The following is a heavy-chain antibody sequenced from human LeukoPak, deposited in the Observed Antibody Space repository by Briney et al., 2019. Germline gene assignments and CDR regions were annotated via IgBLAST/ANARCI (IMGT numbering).Heavy chain of an antibody. V-gene: IGHV3-30-3*01. CDR3: AKDQDSYDSSAHGTALDY. CDR1: GFTFSSYA. D-gene: IGHD3-22*01. Sequence: GSLRLSCAASGFTFSSYAMHWVRQDPGKGLEWVAVISYDGSNKYYADSVKGRFTISRDNSKNTLYLQMNSLRAEDTAVYYCAKDQDSYDSSAHGTALDYWGQGTLVTVSS. CDR2: ISYDGSNK. J-gene: IGHJ4*02.